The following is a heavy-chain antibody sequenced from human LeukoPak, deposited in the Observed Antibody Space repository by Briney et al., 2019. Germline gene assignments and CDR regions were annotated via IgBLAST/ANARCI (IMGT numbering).Heavy chain of an antibody. CDR1: GYSISSGYY. CDR2: IYHSGST. V-gene: IGHV4-38-2*02. D-gene: IGHD6-13*01. Sequence: KTSETLSLTCTVSGYSISSGYYWGWIRQPPGKGLEWIGSIYHSGSTYYNPSLKSRVTISVDTSKNQFSLKLSSVTAADTAVYYCARSTYSSSWYIVWFDPWGQGTLVTVSS. J-gene: IGHJ5*02. CDR3: ARSTYSSSWYIVWFDP.